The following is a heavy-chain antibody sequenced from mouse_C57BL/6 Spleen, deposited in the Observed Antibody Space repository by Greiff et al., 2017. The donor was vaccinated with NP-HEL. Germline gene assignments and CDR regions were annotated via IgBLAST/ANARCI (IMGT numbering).Heavy chain of an antibody. CDR2: ISYDGSN. V-gene: IGHV3-6*01. J-gene: IGHJ4*01. CDR3: ARVIGLRHAMDY. D-gene: IGHD2-4*01. CDR1: GYSITSGYY. Sequence: DVKLQESGPGLVKPSQSLSLTCSVTGYSITSGYYWNWIRQFPGNKLEWMGYISYDGSNNYNPSLKNRISITRDTSKNQFFLKLNSVTTEDTATYYCARVIGLRHAMDYWGQGTSVTVSS.